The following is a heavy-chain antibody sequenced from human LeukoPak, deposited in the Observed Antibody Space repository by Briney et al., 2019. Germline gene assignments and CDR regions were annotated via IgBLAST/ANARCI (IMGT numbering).Heavy chain of an antibody. CDR2: IYSGVNT. CDR1: GFTVSSNY. V-gene: IGHV3-53*01. Sequence: GGSLRLSCAVSGFTVSSNYMSWVRQAPGKGLEWVSVIYSGVNTYYADSVKGRFTISRDNSKNTLYLQMNSLRAEDTAVYYCARISRGYCSSTSCRIQGAFDIWGQGTMVTVSS. J-gene: IGHJ3*02. D-gene: IGHD2-2*01. CDR3: ARISRGYCSSTSCRIQGAFDI.